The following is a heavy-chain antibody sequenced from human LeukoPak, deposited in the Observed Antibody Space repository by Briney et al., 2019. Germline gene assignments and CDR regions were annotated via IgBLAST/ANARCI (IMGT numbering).Heavy chain of an antibody. CDR2: INHSGST. CDR1: GGSFSGYY. J-gene: IGHJ3*02. Sequence: SETLSLTCAVYGGSFSGYYWSWIRQPPGKGLEWIGEINHSGSTNYNPSLKSRVTISVDTSTNQFSLKLSSVTAADTAVYYCARRKRRDAFDIWGQGTMVTVSS. CDR3: ARRKRRDAFDI. V-gene: IGHV4-34*01.